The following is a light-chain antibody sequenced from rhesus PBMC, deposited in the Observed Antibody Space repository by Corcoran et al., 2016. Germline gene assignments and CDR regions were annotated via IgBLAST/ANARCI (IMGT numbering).Light chain of an antibody. J-gene: IGKJ1*01. CDR3: QHGYGTPPT. CDR1: ENVNNY. CDR2: KAQ. V-gene: IGKV1-74*01. Sequence: DIQMTQSPSSLSASVGDRVTITCRASENVNNYLNWYQQKPGKAPKLLIYKAQTLQSGVPSRFSGSGCGTDYTFAISSLPPEDVATYCCQHGYGTPPTFGQGTKVEIK.